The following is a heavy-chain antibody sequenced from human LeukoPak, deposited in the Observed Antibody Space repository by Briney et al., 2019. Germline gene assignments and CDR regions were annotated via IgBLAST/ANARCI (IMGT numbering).Heavy chain of an antibody. CDR2: INPNSGDT. D-gene: IGHD3-16*01. CDR1: GYSFTGYF. Sequence: GASVKVSCKASGYSFTGYFMQWVRQASGQGLEWMGWINPNSGDTNYAQKFQGRVTMTRDTSISTVYMELSRLRSDDAAVYYCARRFYYAMDVWGQGTTVTVSS. J-gene: IGHJ6*02. CDR3: ARRFYYAMDV. V-gene: IGHV1-2*02.